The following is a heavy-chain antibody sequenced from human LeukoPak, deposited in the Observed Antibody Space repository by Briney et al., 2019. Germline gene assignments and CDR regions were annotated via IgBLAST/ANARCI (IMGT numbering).Heavy chain of an antibody. J-gene: IGHJ4*02. CDR2: MNPNSGNT. V-gene: IGHV1-8*03. D-gene: IGHD6-6*01. CDR1: GYTFTSYD. CDR3: ASAREASSSSRSFDY. Sequence: GASVKVSCKASGYTFTSYDINWVRQATGQGLEWMGWMNPNSGNTGYAQKFQGRVTITRNTSISTAYMELSSLRSDDTAVYYCASAREASSSSRSFDYWGQGTLVTVSS.